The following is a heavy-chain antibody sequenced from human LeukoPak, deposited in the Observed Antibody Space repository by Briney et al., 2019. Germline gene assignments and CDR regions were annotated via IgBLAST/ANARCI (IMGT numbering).Heavy chain of an antibody. CDR2: ISAYNGNT. Sequence: ASVKVSCKASDTFTSYVISWVRQAPGQGLEWMGWISAYNGNTNYAQKLQGRVTMTTDTSTSTAYMELRSLRSDDTAVYYCARGTTGSLDYWGQGTLVTVSS. D-gene: IGHD1-7*01. CDR1: DTFTSYV. V-gene: IGHV1-18*01. J-gene: IGHJ4*02. CDR3: ARGTTGSLDY.